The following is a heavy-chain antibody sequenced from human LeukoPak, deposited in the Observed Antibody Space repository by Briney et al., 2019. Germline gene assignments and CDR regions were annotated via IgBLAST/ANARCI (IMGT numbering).Heavy chain of an antibody. D-gene: IGHD1-26*01. V-gene: IGHV3-21*01. CDR3: ARDKKWEPLDY. J-gene: IGHJ4*02. CDR1: GFSLSSYS. Sequence: PGGSLRLSCATSGFSLSSYSMNWVRQAPGKGLEWVSSISSSSSYIYYADSVKGRFTISRDNAKNSLYLQMNSLRAEDTAVYYCARDKKWEPLDYWGQGTLVTVSS. CDR2: ISSSSSYI.